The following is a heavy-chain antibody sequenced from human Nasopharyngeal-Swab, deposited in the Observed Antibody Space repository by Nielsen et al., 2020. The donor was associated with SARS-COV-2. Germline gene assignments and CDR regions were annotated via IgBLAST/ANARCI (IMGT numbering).Heavy chain of an antibody. D-gene: IGHD6-19*01. V-gene: IGHV3-7*05. J-gene: IGHJ4*02. Sequence: VRQMPGKELEWVANIKQDGSEKYYVDSVKGRFTISRDNAKNSLYLQMNSLRAEDTAVYYCARVGSSGWYSGGYFDYWGQGTLVTVSS. CDR3: ARVGSSGWYSGGYFDY. CDR2: IKQDGSEK.